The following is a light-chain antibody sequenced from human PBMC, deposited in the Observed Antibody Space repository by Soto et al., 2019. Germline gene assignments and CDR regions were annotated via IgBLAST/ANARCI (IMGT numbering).Light chain of an antibody. V-gene: IGLV2-14*01. J-gene: IGLJ1*01. Sequence: SVLTQPSSVFWAPGQSITISFTGNSSDICGYNSVSWYQQHPGRAPRLIIYEVTNRPSGVSNRFSASKSGNTASLTISGLQAEDEADYYCTSYTPIVTLGSVFGTG. CDR1: SSDICGYNS. CDR3: TSYTPIVTLGSV. CDR2: EVT.